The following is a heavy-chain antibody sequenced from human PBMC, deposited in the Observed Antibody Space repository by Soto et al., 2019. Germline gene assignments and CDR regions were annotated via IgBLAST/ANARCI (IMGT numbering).Heavy chain of an antibody. CDR2: MYYSGST. CDR1: GGSISRSSYY. Sequence: SETLSLTCTVSGGSISRSSYYWAGIRQPPGKGLEWIGNMYYSGSTYYNPSLKSLVTMTVDTSKNQLSLKVSSVTAPDTSVYYCVRIVVIPAVPDYYNFNGVDVWGQGTTVT. V-gene: IGHV4-39*01. D-gene: IGHD2-2*01. J-gene: IGHJ6*02. CDR3: VRIVVIPAVPDYYNFNGVDV.